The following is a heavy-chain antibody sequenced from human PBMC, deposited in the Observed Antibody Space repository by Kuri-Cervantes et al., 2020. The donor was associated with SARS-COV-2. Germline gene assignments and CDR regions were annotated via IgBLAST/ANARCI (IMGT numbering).Heavy chain of an antibody. D-gene: IGHD4-17*01. CDR1: GGSISSHD. J-gene: IGHJ4*02. CDR3: SRDLDDYGDSPGY. Sequence: SETLSLTCTVSGGSISSHDWSWIRQPPGKGLEWIGYIYYSGSTNYNPSLKSRVTISVDTSKNQFTLKLMPVTAADTAVSYCSRDLDDYGDSPGYWGQGTLVTVSS. CDR2: IYYSGST. V-gene: IGHV4-59*11.